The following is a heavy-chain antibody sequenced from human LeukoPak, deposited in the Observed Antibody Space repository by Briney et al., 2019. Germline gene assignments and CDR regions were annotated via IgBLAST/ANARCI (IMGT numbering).Heavy chain of an antibody. CDR3: TTDRVVWGFLEWFTSNFDY. CDR1: GFTFSNAW. Sequence: GGSLRLSCAASGFTFSNAWMSWVRQAPGKGLEWVGRIKSKTDGGTTDYAAPVKGRFTISRDDSKNTLYLQMNSLKTEDTAVYYCTTDRVVWGFLEWFTSNFDYWGQGTLVTVSS. J-gene: IGHJ4*02. CDR2: IKSKTDGGTT. D-gene: IGHD3-3*01. V-gene: IGHV3-15*01.